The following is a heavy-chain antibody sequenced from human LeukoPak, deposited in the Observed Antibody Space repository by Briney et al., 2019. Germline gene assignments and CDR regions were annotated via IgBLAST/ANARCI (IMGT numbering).Heavy chain of an antibody. V-gene: IGHV1-2*02. D-gene: IGHD6-19*01. CDR1: GYTFTGYY. CDR2: INPNSGGT. Sequence: AASVKVSCKASGYTFTGYYMHWVRQAPGQGLEWMGWINPNSGGTNYAQKFQGRVTMTRDTSISTAYMELSRLRSDDTAVYYCARDQQWLHAFDIWGQGTMVTVSS. J-gene: IGHJ3*02. CDR3: ARDQQWLHAFDI.